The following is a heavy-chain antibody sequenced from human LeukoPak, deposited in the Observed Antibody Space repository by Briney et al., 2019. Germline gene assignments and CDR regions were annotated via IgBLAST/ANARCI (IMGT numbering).Heavy chain of an antibody. D-gene: IGHD6-13*01. CDR1: GYTCTSYG. V-gene: IGHV1-2*02. Sequence: ASVKVSCKASGYTCTSYGISWVRQGPGQGHEWMGWINPNSGGTNYAQTFQGSVTMTRDTSISTAYIELSRLRSDVTAVYSGASSGAWTIAAAGTGIDYWGQGTLVTVSS. CDR2: INPNSGGT. J-gene: IGHJ4*02. CDR3: ASSGAWTIAAAGTGIDY.